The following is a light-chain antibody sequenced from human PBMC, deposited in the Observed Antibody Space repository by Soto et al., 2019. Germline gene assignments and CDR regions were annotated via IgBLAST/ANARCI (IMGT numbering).Light chain of an antibody. CDR2: DAS. Sequence: IQVTQSPCTLAASVGDRVTITCRASQSISRWLAWYQQKPGKAPKVLIWDASSLQRGVPSRFSGSGSGTEFTLTISSLQPDDFATYYCQQYNDYSTWTFGQGTKVDIK. CDR1: QSISRW. CDR3: QQYNDYSTWT. J-gene: IGKJ1*01. V-gene: IGKV1-5*01.